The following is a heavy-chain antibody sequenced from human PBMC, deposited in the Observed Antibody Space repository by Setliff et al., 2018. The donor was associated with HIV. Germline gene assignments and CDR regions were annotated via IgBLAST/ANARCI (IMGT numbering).Heavy chain of an antibody. CDR3: ARLGDSGYDFRGYFDY. CDR1: GGSISSSSYY. CDR2: MFYSGST. Sequence: SETLSLTCTVSGGSISSSSYYWGWIRQPPGKGLEWIGTMFYSGSTYYNPSLKSRVAICIDTSKNQFSLRLSSVTAADTALYFCARLGDSGYDFRGYFDYWGQGKLVTVSS. D-gene: IGHD5-12*01. J-gene: IGHJ4*02. V-gene: IGHV4-39*01.